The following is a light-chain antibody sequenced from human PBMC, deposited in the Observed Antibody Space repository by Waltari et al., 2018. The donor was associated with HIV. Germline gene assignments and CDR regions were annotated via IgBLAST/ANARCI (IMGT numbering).Light chain of an antibody. J-gene: IGKJ2*01. V-gene: IGKV3-20*01. CDR1: QSVRSGY. CDR3: QQFYRPPYA. CDR2: GES. Sequence: PGERATLSCRASQSVRSGYLAWYQHKPGQAPRLLIYGESSRATGIPDRFSGSGSGTDFTLSINRLEPEDFAVYVCQQFYRPPYAFGQGTKLEIK.